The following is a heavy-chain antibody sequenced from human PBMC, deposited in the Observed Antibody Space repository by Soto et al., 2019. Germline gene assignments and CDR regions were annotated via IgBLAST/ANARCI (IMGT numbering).Heavy chain of an antibody. CDR3: ARTNIRGNYFYSLDV. J-gene: IGHJ6*02. CDR2: ISAYNGNT. Sequence: QVQLVQSGAEVKKPGASVKVSCKASGYTFTTYGISWVRQAPGQGLEWMGWISAYNGNTNYAQKVQGRVTMTTDTSTSTAYMELRSLRSDDTAVYYCARTNIRGNYFYSLDVWGQGTTVTVSS. CDR1: GYTFTTYG. D-gene: IGHD3-16*01. V-gene: IGHV1-18*01.